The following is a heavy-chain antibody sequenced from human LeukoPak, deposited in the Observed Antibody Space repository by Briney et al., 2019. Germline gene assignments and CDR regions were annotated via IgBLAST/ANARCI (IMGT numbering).Heavy chain of an antibody. Sequence: GWSLRLSCAAPGFTFNNYAMTWVRQAPGKRLKWVSAISASDGSTYYVDSVKGRFTISRDFSKNILYLQMNSRRAEDTAVYYCAKLTSGWFEDFWGQGTLVTVSS. CDR3: AKLTSGWFEDF. CDR2: ISASDGST. CDR1: GFTFNNYA. V-gene: IGHV3-23*01. J-gene: IGHJ4*02. D-gene: IGHD6-19*01.